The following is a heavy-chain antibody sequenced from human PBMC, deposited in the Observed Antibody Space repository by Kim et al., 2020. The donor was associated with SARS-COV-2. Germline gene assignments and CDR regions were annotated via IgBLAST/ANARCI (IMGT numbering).Heavy chain of an antibody. CDR2: K. V-gene: IGHV3-30*01. J-gene: IGHJ1*01. Sequence: KCYADSGKGPITLSKDHSETALYLQMNGLRAEDTAVYYCARDHGCAEYFQHWGQGTLVPVSS. CDR3: ARDHGCAEYFQH.